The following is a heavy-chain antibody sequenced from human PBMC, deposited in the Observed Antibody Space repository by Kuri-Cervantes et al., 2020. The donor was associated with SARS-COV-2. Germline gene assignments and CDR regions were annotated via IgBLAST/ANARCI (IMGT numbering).Heavy chain of an antibody. CDR1: GFTFSNAW. Sequence: GGSLRLSCAASGFTFSNAWMSWVRQAPGKGLEWVGRTKNKVDGGTTDYAAPVKGRFTISRDNSKNTLYLQMNSLRAEDTAVYYCARESSGPFDYWGQGTRVTGYS. J-gene: IGHJ4*02. CDR2: TKNKVDGGTT. V-gene: IGHV3-15*01. CDR3: ARESSGPFDY. D-gene: IGHD6-19*01.